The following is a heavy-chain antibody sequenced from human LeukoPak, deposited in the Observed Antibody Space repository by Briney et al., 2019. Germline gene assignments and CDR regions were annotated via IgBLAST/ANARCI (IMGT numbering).Heavy chain of an antibody. Sequence: GGSLRRSCAASGFTFATYAMSWVRQAPGRGLEWVSSISGSGSSTFYADSVKGRFTISRDNSKNTLYLQMTSLRAEDTAVFYCAKSPYALGSYGIAGDYWGQGTLVTVSS. CDR3: AKSPYALGSYGIAGDY. CDR2: ISGSGSST. V-gene: IGHV3-23*01. J-gene: IGHJ4*02. D-gene: IGHD3-10*01. CDR1: GFTFATYA.